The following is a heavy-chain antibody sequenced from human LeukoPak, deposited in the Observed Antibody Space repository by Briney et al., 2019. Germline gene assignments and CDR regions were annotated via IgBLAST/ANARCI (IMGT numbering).Heavy chain of an antibody. CDR3: AKGDAMVRGVRYYFDY. J-gene: IGHJ4*02. Sequence: GGSLRLSCAASGFTFSSYAISWVRQAPGKGLEWVSAISGSGGNTYYADSVKGRFTISRDNSKNTLYLQMNSLRAEDMTVYYCAKGDAMVRGVRYYFDYWGQGTLVTVSS. V-gene: IGHV3-23*01. CDR2: ISGSGGNT. D-gene: IGHD3-10*01. CDR1: GFTFSSYA.